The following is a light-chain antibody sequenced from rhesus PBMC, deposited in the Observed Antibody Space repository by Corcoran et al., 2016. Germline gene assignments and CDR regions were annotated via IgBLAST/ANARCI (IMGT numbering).Light chain of an antibody. CDR3: QQGNSNPLT. J-gene: IGKJ4*01. CDR1: QGISSY. Sequence: DIQMSQSPSSLSASVGDRVTITCRASQGISSYLNWYQQKPGKAPKLLIYYANSLASGVPSRFSGSGYGTEFTLTISSLQPEDFATDYCQQGNSNPLTFGGGTKVELK. CDR2: YAN. V-gene: IGKV1-32*02.